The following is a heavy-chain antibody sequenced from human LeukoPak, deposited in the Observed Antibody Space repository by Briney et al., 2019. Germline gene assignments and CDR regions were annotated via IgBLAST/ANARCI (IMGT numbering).Heavy chain of an antibody. D-gene: IGHD3-16*01. CDR2: ISGDGATT. CDR1: GFSFDDNA. Sequence: GSLRLSCAASGFSFDDNAMYWVRQAPGKGLEWVSLISGDGATTYYADSVKGRFNISRDNSESSLYLQMNSLRIEDSALYYCAKDNQRGGFQHWGQGTLVTVSS. V-gene: IGHV3-43*02. J-gene: IGHJ1*01. CDR3: AKDNQRGGFQH.